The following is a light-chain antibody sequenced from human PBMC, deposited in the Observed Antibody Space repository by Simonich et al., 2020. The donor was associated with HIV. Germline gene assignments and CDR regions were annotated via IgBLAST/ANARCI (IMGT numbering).Light chain of an antibody. V-gene: IGKV1-5*03. CDR1: QSISSW. J-gene: IGKJ1*01. Sequence: DIQMTQSPSTLSASVGDRVTITCRASQSISSWLAWYRKKPGKAPKLLIYKASSLERGVPSRFSGSGSGTEFTLPISSLQPDDFATYYCQQYNSYWTFGQGTKVEIK. CDR2: KAS. CDR3: QQYNSYWT.